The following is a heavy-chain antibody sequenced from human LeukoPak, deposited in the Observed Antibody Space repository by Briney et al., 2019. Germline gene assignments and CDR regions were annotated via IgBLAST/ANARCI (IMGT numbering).Heavy chain of an antibody. CDR1: GFTVSSNY. Sequence: GGSLRLSCAASGFTVSSNYMSWVRQAPGKGLEWVGFIRSKAYGGTTEYGASVKGRFTISRDDSKSIAYLQMNSLKTEDTAVYYCARGYYDSSGYYVYWGQGTLVTVSS. V-gene: IGHV3-71*01. D-gene: IGHD3-22*01. CDR3: ARGYYDSSGYYVY. CDR2: IRSKAYGGTT. J-gene: IGHJ4*02.